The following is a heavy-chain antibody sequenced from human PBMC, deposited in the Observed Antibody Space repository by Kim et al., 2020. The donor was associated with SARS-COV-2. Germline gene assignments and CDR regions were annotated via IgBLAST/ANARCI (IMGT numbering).Heavy chain of an antibody. CDR2: LSYSGTT. V-gene: IGHV4-39*01. D-gene: IGHD6-13*01. J-gene: IGHJ1*01. CDR3: ASQGPTFIAAANTYQY. CDR1: GGSISSSTYS. Sequence: SETLSLTCTVSGGSISSSTYSWGWIRQSPGKGLQWIASLSYSGTTHYNPSLRSRVTVSVDRPKNRLSLRLSSVTAADTAVYYCASQGPTFIAAANTYQY.